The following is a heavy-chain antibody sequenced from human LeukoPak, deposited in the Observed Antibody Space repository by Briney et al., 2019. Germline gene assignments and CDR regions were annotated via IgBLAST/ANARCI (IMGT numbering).Heavy chain of an antibody. J-gene: IGHJ4*02. CDR3: AREGDIVATTIDY. D-gene: IGHD5-12*01. V-gene: IGHV1-2*02. Sequence: GASVKVSCKASGYTFTGYYMHWVRQAPGQGLEWMGWINPNSGGTNYAQKFQGRVTMTRDTSISTAYMELGRLRSDDTAVYYCAREGDIVATTIDYWGQGTLVTVSS. CDR2: INPNSGGT. CDR1: GYTFTGYY.